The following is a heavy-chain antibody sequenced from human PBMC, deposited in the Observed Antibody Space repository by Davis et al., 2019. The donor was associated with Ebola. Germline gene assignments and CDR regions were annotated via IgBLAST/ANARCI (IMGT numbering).Heavy chain of an antibody. CDR2: MNPNSGNT. CDR1: GYTFTSYD. Sequence: ASVKVSCKASGYTFTSYDINWVRQATGQGLEWMGWMNPNSGNTGYAQKFQGRVTMTRNTSISTAYMELSSLRSEDTAVYYCARDLSTFGGYYYGMDVWGQGTTGTVSS. V-gene: IGHV1-8*01. CDR3: ARDLSTFGGYYYGMDV. D-gene: IGHD3-16*01. J-gene: IGHJ6*02.